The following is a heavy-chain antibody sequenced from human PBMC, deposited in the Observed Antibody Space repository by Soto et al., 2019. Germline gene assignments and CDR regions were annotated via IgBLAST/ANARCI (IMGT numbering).Heavy chain of an antibody. CDR3: ASSSTMIVVVPTGSAFDI. CDR2: IYYSGST. J-gene: IGHJ3*02. Sequence: QVQLQESGPGLVKPSETLSLTCTVSGGSISSYYWSWIRQPPGKGLEWIGYIYYSGSTNYNPSLKSRVTISVDTSKNQFSLKLSSVTAADTAVYYCASSSTMIVVVPTGSAFDIWGQGTMVTVSS. CDR1: GGSISSYY. V-gene: IGHV4-59*01. D-gene: IGHD3-22*01.